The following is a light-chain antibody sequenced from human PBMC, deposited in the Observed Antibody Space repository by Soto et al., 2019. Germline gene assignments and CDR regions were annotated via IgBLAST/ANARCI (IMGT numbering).Light chain of an antibody. Sequence: EIVLTQSPGTLSLSPGERATLSCRASQSVSSSYLAWYQQNPGQAPRLLIYDTSSRATGIPDRFSGSGSGTDFTLTISRLEPEDFAVYYCQQYNNWPFTFGPGTKVDIK. V-gene: IGKV3D-20*02. J-gene: IGKJ3*01. CDR1: QSVSSSY. CDR3: QQYNNWPFT. CDR2: DTS.